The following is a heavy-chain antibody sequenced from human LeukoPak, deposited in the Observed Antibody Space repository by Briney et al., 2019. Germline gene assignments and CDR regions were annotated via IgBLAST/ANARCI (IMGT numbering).Heavy chain of an antibody. Sequence: PSETLSLTCTVSGGSISSTSYYWGWTRQPPGQGLEWIGSINYSGTTYYNPSLKSRVTISVDTSKNQFSLKLASLTAADTAVYYCASPFETSSSCYRYWGQGTLVTVSS. J-gene: IGHJ4*02. CDR1: GGSISSTSYY. D-gene: IGHD2-2*01. V-gene: IGHV4-39*01. CDR3: ASPFETSSSCYRY. CDR2: INYSGTT.